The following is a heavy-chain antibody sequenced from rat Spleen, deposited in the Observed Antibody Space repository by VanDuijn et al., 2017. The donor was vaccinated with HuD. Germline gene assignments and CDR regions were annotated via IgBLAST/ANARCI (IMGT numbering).Heavy chain of an antibody. Sequence: EVQLVESGGGLVQPGRSLKLSCAASGFTFSNYDMPWVRQAPTKGLEWVASIGTGGGNTYYRDSVKGRFTISRDNAKSILYRQMDSMRSEDTATYYCARGNPWFAYWGQGTLVTVSS. CDR1: GFTFSNYD. CDR3: ARGNPWFAY. D-gene: IGHD3-4*01. J-gene: IGHJ3*01. V-gene: IGHV5-25*01. CDR2: IGTGGGNT.